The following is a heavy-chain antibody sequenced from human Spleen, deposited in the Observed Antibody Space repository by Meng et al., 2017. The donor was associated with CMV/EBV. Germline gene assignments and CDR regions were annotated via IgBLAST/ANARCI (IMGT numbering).Heavy chain of an antibody. J-gene: IGHJ4*02. V-gene: IGHV3-48*03. Sequence: GESLKISCAASGFIFSSYEMNWVRQAPGKGLEWVSYISSSGRTIYYADSVKGRFTISRDNAKNSLYLQMNSLRAEDTAVYYCARGLVGYFDYWGQGTLVTVSS. CDR2: ISSSGRTI. D-gene: IGHD1-26*01. CDR3: ARGLVGYFDY. CDR1: GFIFSSYE.